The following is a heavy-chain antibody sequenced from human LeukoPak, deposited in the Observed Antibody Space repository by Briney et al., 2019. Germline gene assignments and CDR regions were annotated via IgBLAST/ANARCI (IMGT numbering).Heavy chain of an antibody. CDR1: GGSISSGGYY. CDR3: AGVPAAIKASDDAFDI. V-gene: IGHV4-31*03. Sequence: SQTLSLTCTVSGGSISSGGYYWSWLRQHPGKGLEWIVYIYYSGSTYYNPSLKSRVTISVDTSKNQFSLKLSSVTAADTAVYYCAGVPAAIKASDDAFDIWGQGTMVTVSS. CDR2: IYYSGST. D-gene: IGHD2-2*01. J-gene: IGHJ3*02.